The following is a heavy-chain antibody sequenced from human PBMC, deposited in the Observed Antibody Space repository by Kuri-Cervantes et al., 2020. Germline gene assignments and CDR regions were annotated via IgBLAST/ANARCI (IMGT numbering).Heavy chain of an antibody. CDR3: ARDPVGNNWFDP. Sequence: ASVKVSCKASGYTFTGYAFSWVRQAPGQGLEWMGWINPNSGGTNYAQKFQGWVTMTRDTSISTAYMEMSRLRSDDTAVYYCARDPVGNNWFDPWGQGTLVTVSS. CDR1: GYTFTGYA. D-gene: IGHD4-23*01. J-gene: IGHJ5*02. CDR2: INPNSGGT. V-gene: IGHV1-2*04.